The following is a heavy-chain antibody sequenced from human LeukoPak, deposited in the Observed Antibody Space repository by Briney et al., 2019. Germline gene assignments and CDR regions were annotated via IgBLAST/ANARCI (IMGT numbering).Heavy chain of an antibody. CDR2: ISTSGRTI. Sequence: GGSLRLSCTPSGFTFSSSEINWVRQAPEKGLGWVSYISTSGRTIYYAHSVKGPFTISTDNAKNSLCLQINSLRAESTGVCYFSSRRANLYYYYMDVWGEGTTVTISS. J-gene: IGHJ6*03. CDR1: GFTFSSSE. CDR3: SSRRANLYYYYMDV. V-gene: IGHV3-48*03.